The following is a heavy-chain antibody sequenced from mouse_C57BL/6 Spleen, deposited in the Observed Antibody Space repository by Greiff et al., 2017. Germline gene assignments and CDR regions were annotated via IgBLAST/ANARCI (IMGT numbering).Heavy chain of an antibody. J-gene: IGHJ4*01. CDR3: ARIKLYYDYEDYAMDY. CDR2: INPGSGGT. V-gene: IGHV1-54*01. Sequence: QVQLQQSGAELVRPGTSVKVSCKASGYAFTNYLIEWVKQRPGQGLEWIGVINPGSGGTNYNEKFKGKATLTADKSSSTAYMQLSSLTSEDSAVYFCARIKLYYDYEDYAMDYWGQGTSVTVSS. CDR1: GYAFTNYL. D-gene: IGHD2-4*01.